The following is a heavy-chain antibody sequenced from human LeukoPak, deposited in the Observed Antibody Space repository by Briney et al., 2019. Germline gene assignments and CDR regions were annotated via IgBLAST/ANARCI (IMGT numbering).Heavy chain of an antibody. CDR2: IYSGGST. V-gene: IGHV3-66*01. CDR3: AREPHSNYYYYGMDV. CDR1: GFTVSSNY. J-gene: IGHJ6*02. D-gene: IGHD4-11*01. Sequence: PGGSLRLSCAAFGFTVSSNYMSWVRQAPGKGLEWVSVIYSGGSTYYADSVKGRFTISRDNSKNTLYLQMNSLRAEDTAVYYCAREPHSNYYYYGMDVWGQGTTVTVSS.